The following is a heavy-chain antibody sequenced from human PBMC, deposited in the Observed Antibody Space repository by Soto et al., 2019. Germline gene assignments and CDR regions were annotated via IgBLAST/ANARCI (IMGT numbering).Heavy chain of an antibody. CDR1: GFIFSDYY. V-gene: IGHV3-11*01. D-gene: IGHD1-1*01. CDR2: ISDTGTDT. J-gene: IGHJ4*02. CDR3: VRDRKPDTYLENY. Sequence: PGGSLRLSCAASGFIFSDYYMGWFRLAPGKGLEWISYISDTGTDTYLADSVKGRFTVSRDNAENSVHLQMNSLRAEDTAIYYCVRDRKPDTYLENYWGQGIQVTVSS.